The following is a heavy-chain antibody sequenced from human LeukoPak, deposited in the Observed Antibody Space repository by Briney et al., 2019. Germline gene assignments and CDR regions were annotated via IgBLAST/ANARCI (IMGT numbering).Heavy chain of an antibody. J-gene: IGHJ5*02. Sequence: ASVKVSCKASGGTFSSYAISWVRQAPGQGLEWMGRIIPILGIANYAQKFQGRVTITADKSTSTAYMELSSLRSEDTAVYYCATLIGGQMAAPGDNNWFDPWGQGTLVTVSS. D-gene: IGHD3-16*01. V-gene: IGHV1-69*04. CDR2: IIPILGIA. CDR1: GGTFSSYA. CDR3: ATLIGGQMAAPGDNNWFDP.